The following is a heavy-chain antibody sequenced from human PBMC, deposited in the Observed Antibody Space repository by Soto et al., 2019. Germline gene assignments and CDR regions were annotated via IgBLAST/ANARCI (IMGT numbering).Heavy chain of an antibody. D-gene: IGHD3-10*01. CDR3: ARSYGSGTLYY. J-gene: IGHJ4*02. CDR1: GGSISSYY. Sequence: SETLSLTCTVSGGSISSYYWSWIRQPPGKGLEWIGYIYYSGSTNYNPSLKSRVTISVDTSKNQFSLKLSSVTAAGTAVYYCARSYGSGTLYYWGRGTLVTVS. CDR2: IYYSGST. V-gene: IGHV4-59*01.